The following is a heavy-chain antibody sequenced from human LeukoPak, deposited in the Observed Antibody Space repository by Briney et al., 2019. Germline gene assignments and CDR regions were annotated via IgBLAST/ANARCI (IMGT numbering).Heavy chain of an antibody. Sequence: ASVKVSCKASGYTFTSYGISWVRQAPGQGLEWMGWIKPISGGTNSAQQFQGRVTMTRHTSISTAYMELSRLRSDDTAVYYCATFSSGIAFDIWGQGTMVTVSS. CDR3: ATFSSGIAFDI. J-gene: IGHJ3*02. D-gene: IGHD1-26*01. CDR1: GYTFTSYG. V-gene: IGHV1-2*02. CDR2: IKPISGGT.